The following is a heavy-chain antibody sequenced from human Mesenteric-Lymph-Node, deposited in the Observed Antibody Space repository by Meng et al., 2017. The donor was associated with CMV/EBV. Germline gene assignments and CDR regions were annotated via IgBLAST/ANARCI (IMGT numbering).Heavy chain of an antibody. V-gene: IGHV4-34*01. J-gene: IGHJ6*02. Sequence: SDLLSLTFAVYGWSFSDYYWTWFRQPPGKGLEWFGAINHSGSTNYNPSLKSRVTTSVDTSKNQFSLRLSSVTAADTAVYYFATGRYRNYRTYYHYYGMDVWGQGTAVTVSS. CDR3: ATGRYRNYRTYYHYYGMDV. D-gene: IGHD4-11*01. CDR1: GWSFSDYY. CDR2: INHSGST.